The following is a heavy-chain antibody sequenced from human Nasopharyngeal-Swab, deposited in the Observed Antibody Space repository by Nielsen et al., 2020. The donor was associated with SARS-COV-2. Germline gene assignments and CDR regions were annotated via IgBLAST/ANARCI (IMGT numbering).Heavy chain of an antibody. D-gene: IGHD5-18*01. Sequence: VRQAPGKGLEWVGRSRKNSNSYTTEYAASVRGRFTISRDDSKNSLYLQMNSLKTEDTAVYYCARGGYSYGELNDAFDVWGLWTTLTFSS. V-gene: IGHV3-72*01. CDR3: ARGGYSYGELNDAFDV. J-gene: IGHJ3*01. CDR2: SRKNSNSYTT.